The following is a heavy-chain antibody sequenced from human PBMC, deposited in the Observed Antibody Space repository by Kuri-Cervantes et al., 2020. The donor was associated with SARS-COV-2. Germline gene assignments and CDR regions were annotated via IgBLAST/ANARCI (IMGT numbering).Heavy chain of an antibody. D-gene: IGHD6-13*01. CDR1: GGSISSSSYY. V-gene: IGHV4-39*01. CDR2: NYYSGST. Sequence: SETLSLTCTVYGGSISSSSYYWGWIRQPPGKGLGWIGSNYYSGSTYYNPSLKSRVTISVATSKNQFSLKLSSVTAADTAVYYCAALAAAGNVDYWGQGTLVTVSS. CDR3: AALAAAGNVDY. J-gene: IGHJ4*02.